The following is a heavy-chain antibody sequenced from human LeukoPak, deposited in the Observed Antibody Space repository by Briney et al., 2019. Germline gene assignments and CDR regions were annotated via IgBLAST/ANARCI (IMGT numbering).Heavy chain of an antibody. CDR3: ARALADAFDI. CDR2: ISSSSSTI. D-gene: IGHD3-3*02. J-gene: IGHJ3*02. V-gene: IGHV3-48*01. Sequence: GGSLRLSCAASGFTFSSYSMNWVRQAPGKGLEWVSYISSSSSTIYYADSVKGRFTISRDNAKNSLYLQMNSLRAEDTAVYYCARALADAFDIWGQGTMVTVSS. CDR1: GFTFSSYS.